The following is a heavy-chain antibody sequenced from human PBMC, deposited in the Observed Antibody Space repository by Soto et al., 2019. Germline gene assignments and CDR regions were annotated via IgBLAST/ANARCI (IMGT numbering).Heavy chain of an antibody. CDR1: GGTFSSYA. CDR3: ARWSRGYCSSKSCYTRNWFDP. CDR2: IIPIFGTA. Sequence: ASVKVSCKASGGTFSSYAISWVRQAPGQGLEWMGGIIPIFGTANYAQKFQGRVTITADESTSTAYMELSSLRSEDTAVYYCARWSRGYCSSKSCYTRNWFDPWGQGTLVTVSS. J-gene: IGHJ5*02. V-gene: IGHV1-69*13. D-gene: IGHD2-2*02.